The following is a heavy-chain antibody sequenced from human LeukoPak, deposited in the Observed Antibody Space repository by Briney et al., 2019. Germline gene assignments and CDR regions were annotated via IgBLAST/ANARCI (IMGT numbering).Heavy chain of an antibody. D-gene: IGHD3-16*02. CDR1: GGSISSYY. V-gene: IGHV4-59*01. Sequence: PSETLSLTCTVSGGSISSYYWSWIRQPPGKGLEWIGYIYYSGSTNYNPSLKSRVTISVDTSKNQFSLKLSSATAADTAVYYCARSSYDYVWGSYRQPNYYFDYWGQGTLVTVSS. J-gene: IGHJ4*02. CDR2: IYYSGST. CDR3: ARSSYDYVWGSYRQPNYYFDY.